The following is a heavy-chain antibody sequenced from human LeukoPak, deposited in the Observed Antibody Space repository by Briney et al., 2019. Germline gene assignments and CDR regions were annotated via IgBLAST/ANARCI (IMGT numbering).Heavy chain of an antibody. J-gene: IGHJ4*02. V-gene: IGHV3-23*01. D-gene: IGHD2-15*01. CDR3: TTLTGYCSGGSCSDY. CDR2: ISGSGGST. CDR1: GFTFSSYG. Sequence: PGGSLRLSCAASGFTFSSYGMSWVRQAPGKGLEWVSAISGSGGSTYYADSVKGRFTISRDNSKNTLYLQMNSLRAEDTAVYYCTTLTGYCSGGSCSDYWGQGTLVTVSS.